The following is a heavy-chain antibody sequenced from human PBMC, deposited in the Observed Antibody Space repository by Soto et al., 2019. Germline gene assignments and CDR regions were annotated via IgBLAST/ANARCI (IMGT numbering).Heavy chain of an antibody. CDR3: ARIPYGDYENAFDI. Sequence: QVTLKESGPVLVKPTDTLTLTCTVSGFSLSNARMGVSWIRQPPGKALEWLAHIFSNDEKSYSTSLKSRLTISKDTSKSQVVLTMTNMDPVDIATYYCARIPYGDYENAFDIWGQGTMVTVSS. J-gene: IGHJ3*02. CDR2: IFSNDEK. V-gene: IGHV2-26*01. CDR1: GFSLSNARMG. D-gene: IGHD4-17*01.